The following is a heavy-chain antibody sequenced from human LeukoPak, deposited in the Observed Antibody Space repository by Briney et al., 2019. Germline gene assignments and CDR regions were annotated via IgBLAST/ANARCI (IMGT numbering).Heavy chain of an antibody. J-gene: IGHJ4*02. Sequence: SETLSLTCTVSGGSISSYCWSWIRQPAGKGLEWIGRIYTSGNTNYNPSLKSRVTMSVDTSKNQFSLRLSSVTAADTAVYYCARELLRDYGDYPFDYWGQGTLVTVSS. CDR1: GGSISSYC. CDR2: IYTSGNT. V-gene: IGHV4-4*07. D-gene: IGHD4-17*01. CDR3: ARELLRDYGDYPFDY.